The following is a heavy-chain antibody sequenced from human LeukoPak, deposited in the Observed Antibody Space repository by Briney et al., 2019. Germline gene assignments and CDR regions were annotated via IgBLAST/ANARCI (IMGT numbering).Heavy chain of an antibody. J-gene: IGHJ4*02. CDR1: GFTFSSYA. CDR3: ARVGGNSGNDY. CDR2: IKQDGSEK. V-gene: IGHV3-7*04. Sequence: PGGSLRLSCAASGFTFSSYAMSWVRQAPGKGLEWVANIKQDGSEKYYVDSVKGRFTISRDNAKNSLYLQMNSLRAEDTAVYYCARVGGNSGNDYWGQGTLVTVSS. D-gene: IGHD4-23*01.